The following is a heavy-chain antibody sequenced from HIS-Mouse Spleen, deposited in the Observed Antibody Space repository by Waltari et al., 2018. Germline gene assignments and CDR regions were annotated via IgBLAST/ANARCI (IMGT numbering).Heavy chain of an antibody. CDR3: AREIPYSSSWYDWYFDL. D-gene: IGHD6-13*01. J-gene: IGHJ2*01. Sequence: QLQLQESGPGLVKPSETLSLTCTVSGGSISSSSYYWDWIRQPPGKGLEWIGSIYYSGGTYYTPSLKSRVTISVDTSKNQFSLKLSSVTAADTAVYYCAREIPYSSSWYDWYFDLWGRGTLVTVSS. CDR1: GGSISSSSYY. CDR2: IYYSGGT. V-gene: IGHV4-39*07.